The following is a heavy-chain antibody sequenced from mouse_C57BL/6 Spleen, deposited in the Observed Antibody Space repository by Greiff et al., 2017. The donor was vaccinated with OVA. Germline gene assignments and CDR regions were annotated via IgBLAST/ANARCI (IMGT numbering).Heavy chain of an antibody. CDR3: ARDDYYGSKGY. CDR1: GYAFSSYW. CDR2: IYPGDGDT. V-gene: IGHV1-80*01. J-gene: IGHJ2*01. Sequence: VQLQQSGAELVKPGASVKISCKASGYAFSSYWMNWVKQRPGKGLEWIGQIYPGDGDTNYNGKFKGKATLTTDKSSSTAYMQLSSLTSEDTAVYFCARDDYYGSKGYWGQGTTLTVSS. D-gene: IGHD1-1*01.